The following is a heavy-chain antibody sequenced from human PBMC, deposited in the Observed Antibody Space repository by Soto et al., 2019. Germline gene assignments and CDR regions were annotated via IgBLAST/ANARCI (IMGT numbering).Heavy chain of an antibody. CDR1: GGSISSSSYY. CDR2: HYYRGST. J-gene: IGHJ4*02. Sequence: QLQLQESGPGLVKPSETLSLTCAVSGGSISSSSYYWGWIRQPPGKGLEWIGSHYYRGSTYYTPSLQRRVAISVDTSKNQFSLKLNSVTAADTAVYYCARRTVNIRTFYSGLKTHCFDYWGQGTLVTVSS. D-gene: IGHD6-19*01. CDR3: ARRTVNIRTFYSGLKTHCFDY. V-gene: IGHV4-39*01.